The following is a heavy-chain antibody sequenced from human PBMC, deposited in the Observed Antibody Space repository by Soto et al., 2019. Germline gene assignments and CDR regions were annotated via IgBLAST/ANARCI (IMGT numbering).Heavy chain of an antibody. CDR3: ARRRWQLVLDYYYGMDV. J-gene: IGHJ6*02. D-gene: IGHD6-6*01. Sequence: ASVKVSCKASGGTFSSYAISWVRQAPGQGLEWMGGIIPIFGTANYAQKFQGRVTITADESTSTAYMELSSLRSEDTAVYYCARRRWQLVLDYYYGMDVWGQGTTVTVSS. CDR1: GGTFSSYA. V-gene: IGHV1-69*13. CDR2: IIPIFGTA.